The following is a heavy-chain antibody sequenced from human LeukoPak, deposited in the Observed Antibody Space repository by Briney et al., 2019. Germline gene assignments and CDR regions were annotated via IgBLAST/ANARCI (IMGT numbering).Heavy chain of an antibody. CDR1: GFTFSSYS. Sequence: GGSLRLSCAASGFTFSSYSMNWVRQAPGKGLEWVSSISSSSSYIYYADSVKGRFTISRDNAKNSLYLQMNSLRAEDTAVYYCARVGDYDSSDIDAFDIWGQGTMVTVSS. CDR2: ISSSSSYI. CDR3: ARVGDYDSSDIDAFDI. D-gene: IGHD3-22*01. V-gene: IGHV3-21*01. J-gene: IGHJ3*02.